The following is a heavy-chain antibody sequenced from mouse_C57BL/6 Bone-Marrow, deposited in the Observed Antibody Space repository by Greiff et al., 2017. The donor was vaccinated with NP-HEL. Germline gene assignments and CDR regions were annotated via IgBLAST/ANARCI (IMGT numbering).Heavy chain of an antibody. D-gene: IGHD1-1*01. V-gene: IGHV14-3*01. CDR2: IDPANGNT. Sequence: EVQLQQSVAELVRPGASVKLSCTASGFNIKNTYMHWVKQRPEQGLEWIGRIDPANGNTKYAPKFQGKATITADTSSNTAYLQLSSRTSEDTASYYCAPSIYYYGSSIYYYAMDYWGQGTSVTVSS. CDR1: GFNIKNTY. J-gene: IGHJ4*01. CDR3: APSIYYYGSSIYYYAMDY.